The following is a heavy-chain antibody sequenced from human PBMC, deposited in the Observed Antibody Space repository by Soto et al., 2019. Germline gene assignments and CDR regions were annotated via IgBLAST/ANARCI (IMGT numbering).Heavy chain of an antibody. V-gene: IGHV3-15*01. CDR3: TTREVTTGNYYYYGMDV. CDR1: GFTFRNAW. CDR2: IKSKTDGGTT. Sequence: PGGSLRLSCAASGFTFRNAWMSWVRQAPGKGLEWVGRIKSKTDGGTTDYAAPVKGRFTISRDDSKNTLYLQMNSLKTEDTAVYYCTTREVTTGNYYYYGMDVWGQGTTVTVSS. J-gene: IGHJ6*02. D-gene: IGHD4-4*01.